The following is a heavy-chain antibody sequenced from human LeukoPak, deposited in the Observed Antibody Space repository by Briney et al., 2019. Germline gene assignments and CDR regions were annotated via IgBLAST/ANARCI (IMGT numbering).Heavy chain of an antibody. D-gene: IGHD3-22*01. CDR3: ARRGYDSRGYYLLDY. V-gene: IGHV1-2*02. CDR1: GYTFSGYY. CDR2: INPDSGGT. Sequence: ASVKVSCKASGYTFSGYYMFWVRQAPRQGLEWMGWINPDSGGTDYAQKFQGRVTTTRDTSISTAYMELSRLRSDDTAVYYCARRGYDSRGYYLLDYWGQGTLVTVSS. J-gene: IGHJ4*02.